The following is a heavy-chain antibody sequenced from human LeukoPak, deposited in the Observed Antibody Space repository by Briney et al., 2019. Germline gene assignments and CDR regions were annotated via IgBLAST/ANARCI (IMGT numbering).Heavy chain of an antibody. Sequence: SGGSLRLSCAASGFTFSSYEMNWVRQAPGKGLEWVSYISSSSSTIYYADSVKGRFTISRDNSKNTVYLQMNSLRAEDTAVYYCAKVHGSGSYGGWFDPWGQGTLVTVSS. CDR3: AKVHGSGSYGGWFDP. D-gene: IGHD3-10*01. J-gene: IGHJ5*02. V-gene: IGHV3-48*03. CDR2: ISSSSSTI. CDR1: GFTFSSYE.